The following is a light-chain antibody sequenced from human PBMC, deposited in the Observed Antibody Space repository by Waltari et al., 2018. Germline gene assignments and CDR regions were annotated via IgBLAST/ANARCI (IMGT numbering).Light chain of an antibody. V-gene: IGKV3-20*01. CDR2: GAS. CDR1: QRVSRT. J-gene: IGKJ1*01. Sequence: EIVLTKSPGTMSLSPGERATISCSASQRVSRTLAWYQQKPGQAPKLLIYGASIRATGIPDRFTGSGSGTDFSLTISSLEPEDFAIYFCQHYVRLPATFGQGTKVEIK. CDR3: QHYVRLPAT.